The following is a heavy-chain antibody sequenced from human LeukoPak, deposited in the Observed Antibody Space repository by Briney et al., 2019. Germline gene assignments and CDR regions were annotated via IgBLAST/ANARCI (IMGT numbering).Heavy chain of an antibody. J-gene: IGHJ4*02. D-gene: IGHD3-22*01. Sequence: GGSLRLSCAASGFNFGTYWMSWVRQAPGKGLEWLANIRQDGSVKFYVDSVKGRFTNSRDNAKSSLYLQMNSLRVEDTAVYYCASSHDSSGNDWGQGTLVTVSS. CDR1: GFNFGTYW. V-gene: IGHV3-7*01. CDR3: ASSHDSSGND. CDR2: IRQDGSVK.